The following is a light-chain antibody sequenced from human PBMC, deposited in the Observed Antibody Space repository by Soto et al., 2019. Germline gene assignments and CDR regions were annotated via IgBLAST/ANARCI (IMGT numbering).Light chain of an antibody. CDR1: QSISSY. Sequence: DIQMTQSPSSLSASVGDRVTITCRASQSISSYLNWYQQKPGKAPKLLIYAASSLQSGVPSRFSGSGSGTDITLTISRPQQEDAATYYCRQSYRTSYTFGQGTKLEIK. V-gene: IGKV1-39*01. CDR3: RQSYRTSYT. CDR2: AAS. J-gene: IGKJ2*01.